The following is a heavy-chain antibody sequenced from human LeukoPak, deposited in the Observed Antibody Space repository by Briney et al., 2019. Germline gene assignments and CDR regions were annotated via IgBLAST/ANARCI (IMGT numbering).Heavy chain of an antibody. CDR1: GFTFSDYY. CDR2: ISSSGSTI. J-gene: IGHJ6*03. CDR3: ARDHDYIKSGRPYYYMDV. D-gene: IGHD4-11*01. V-gene: IGHV3-11*01. Sequence: PGGSLRLSCAASGFTFSDYYMSWIRQAPGKGLEWVSYISSSGSTIYCADSVKGRFTISRDNAKNSLYLQMNSLRAEDTAVYYCARDHDYIKSGRPYYYMDVWGKGTTVTVSS.